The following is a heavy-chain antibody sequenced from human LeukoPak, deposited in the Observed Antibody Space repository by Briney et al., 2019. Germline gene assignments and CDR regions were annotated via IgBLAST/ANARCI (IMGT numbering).Heavy chain of an antibody. J-gene: IGHJ6*02. CDR3: ARDTYCGGDCYSGYYYGMDV. CDR2: IIPIFGTA. Sequence: ASVKVSCKASGGTFSSYAISWVRQAPGQGLEWMGGIIPIFGTANYAQKFQGRVTITADESTSTAYMELSSLRSEDTAVYNCARDTYCGGDCYSGYYYGMDVWGQGTTVTVSS. CDR1: GGTFSSYA. D-gene: IGHD2-21*02. V-gene: IGHV1-69*13.